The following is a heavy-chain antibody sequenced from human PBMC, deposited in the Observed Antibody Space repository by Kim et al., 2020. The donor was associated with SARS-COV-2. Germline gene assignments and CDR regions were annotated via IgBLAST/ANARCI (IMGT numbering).Heavy chain of an antibody. CDR2: ISAYNGNT. V-gene: IGHV1-18*01. J-gene: IGHJ4*02. CDR1: GYTFTNYG. Sequence: ASVKVSCKASGYTFTNYGISWVRQAPGQGLEWMGWISAYNGNTKDAQKLQGRLTMTTDTSTSTAYMELRSLRSDDTAVYYCARARSRATYDILTGPSGRYFDYWGQGTLVTVSS. CDR3: ARARSRATYDILTGPSGRYFDY. D-gene: IGHD3-9*01.